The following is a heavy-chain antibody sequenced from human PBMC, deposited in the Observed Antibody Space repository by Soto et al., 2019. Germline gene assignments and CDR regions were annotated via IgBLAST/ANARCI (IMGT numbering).Heavy chain of an antibody. V-gene: IGHV4-59*01. CDR3: ARDRVFRYFDPPQGLGMDV. Sequence: SKTLVHTHTVSGGSMSRYYCRWVVEPPGQRLEWIGYIYYSGSTNYNPSLKSRVTISVDTSKNQFSLKLSSVTAADTAVYYCARDRVFRYFDPPQGLGMDVWGQGTTVTVYS. D-gene: IGHD3-9*01. CDR1: GGSMSRYY. J-gene: IGHJ6*02. CDR2: IYYSGST.